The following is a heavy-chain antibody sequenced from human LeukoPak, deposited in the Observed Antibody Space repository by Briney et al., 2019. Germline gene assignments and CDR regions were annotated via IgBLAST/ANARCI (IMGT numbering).Heavy chain of an antibody. J-gene: IGHJ6*02. Sequence: GGSLRLSCAASGFTFSSYWMAWVRQAPGKGLEWVANIKPDGSEKYYVDSLKGRFTISRDNAENSLCLQMKSLRDEDTAVYYCARAAVAAPGDVWGQGTTVTVSS. D-gene: IGHD6-19*01. CDR2: IKPDGSEK. CDR3: ARAAVAAPGDV. CDR1: GFTFSSYW. V-gene: IGHV3-7*04.